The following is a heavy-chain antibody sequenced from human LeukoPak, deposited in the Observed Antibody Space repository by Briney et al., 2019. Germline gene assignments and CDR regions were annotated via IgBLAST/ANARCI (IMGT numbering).Heavy chain of an antibody. V-gene: IGHV5-51*01. CDR3: ASGPSRGYGSGSSDY. CDR2: IYPGDSDT. D-gene: IGHD3-10*01. J-gene: IGHJ3*01. Sequence: GESLEISCQGSGYSFTSYWIGWVRQLPGKGLEGMGIIYPGDSDTRYSPSFQGQVTISADKSISTAYLQWSSLKASDTAMYYCASGPSRGYGSGSSDYWGQGTMVTVSS. CDR1: GYSFTSYW.